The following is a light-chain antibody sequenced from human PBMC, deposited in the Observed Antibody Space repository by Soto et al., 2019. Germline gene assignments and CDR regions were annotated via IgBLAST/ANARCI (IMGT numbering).Light chain of an antibody. V-gene: IGKV1-5*02. Sequence: DIQITQSPSTLSASVGDRVTLICRASQSISSWLAWYQQKPGKAPKLLIYDASTLQSGVPSRFGGSGSGTDFTLTISSLQSEDFATYYCQQFYSYPLTFGGGTKVDI. J-gene: IGKJ4*01. CDR3: QQFYSYPLT. CDR2: DAS. CDR1: QSISSW.